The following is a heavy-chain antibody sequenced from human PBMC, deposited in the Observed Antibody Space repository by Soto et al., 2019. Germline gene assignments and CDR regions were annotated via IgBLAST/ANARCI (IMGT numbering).Heavy chain of an antibody. Sequence: SETLYLTCTVSGGSISSGGYYWSWIRQHPGKGLEWIGYIYYSGSTYYNPSLKSRVTISVDTSKNQFSLKLSSVTAADTAVYNFASLAGMAKIKNWFAPGGQGTLVTVSS. CDR1: GGSISSGGYY. D-gene: IGHD6-13*01. V-gene: IGHV4-31*03. J-gene: IGHJ5*02. CDR2: IYYSGST. CDR3: ASLAGMAKIKNWFAP.